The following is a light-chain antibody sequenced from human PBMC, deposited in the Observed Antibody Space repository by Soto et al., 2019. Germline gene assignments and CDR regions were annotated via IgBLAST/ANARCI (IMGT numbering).Light chain of an antibody. CDR3: QSYDSSLSGYV. J-gene: IGLJ1*01. CDR2: ENN. CDR1: SSNIGAGYE. Sequence: QSVLTQPPSVSEAPGQRVTISCTGSSSNIGAGYEAHWYQQVPGTAPKLLIYENNNRPSGVPDRFSGSKSGTSAFLAITGLQAEDEAEYYCQSYDSSLSGYVFGPGTKLTVL. V-gene: IGLV1-40*01.